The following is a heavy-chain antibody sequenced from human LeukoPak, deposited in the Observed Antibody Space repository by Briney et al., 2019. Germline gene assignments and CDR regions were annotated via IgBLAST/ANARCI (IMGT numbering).Heavy chain of an antibody. D-gene: IGHD2-15*01. Sequence: PSETLSLTCTVSGGSISSYYWSWIRQPPGKGLEWIGYIYYSGSTYYNPSLKSRVTISVDTSKNQFSLKRSSVTAADTAVYYCARGRCGGGGSCYYYYYYMDVWGKGTTVTVSS. V-gene: IGHV4-59*12. CDR2: IYYSGST. CDR1: GGSISSYY. J-gene: IGHJ6*03. CDR3: ARGRCGGGGSCYYYYYYMDV.